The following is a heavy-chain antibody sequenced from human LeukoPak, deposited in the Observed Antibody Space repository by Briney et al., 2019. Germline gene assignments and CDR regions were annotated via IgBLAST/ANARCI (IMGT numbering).Heavy chain of an antibody. CDR2: INTDGSDT. Sequence: GGSLRLSCVVSGSTFSNYWMHWVRQAPGKGLVWVSRINTDGSDTSYVDSVRGRFTVSRDNAKNTLYLQMNSLRSEDTAVYYCARRGADGFGYRYWGQGTLVTVSS. D-gene: IGHD5-12*01. J-gene: IGHJ4*02. CDR1: GSTFSNYW. V-gene: IGHV3-74*01. CDR3: ARRGADGFGYRY.